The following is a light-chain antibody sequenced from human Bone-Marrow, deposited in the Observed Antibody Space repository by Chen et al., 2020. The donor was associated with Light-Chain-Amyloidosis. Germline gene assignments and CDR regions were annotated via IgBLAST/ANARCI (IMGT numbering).Light chain of an antibody. Sequence: DIVLTQSPGTLSLSPGEGANLSCRASQTISSYYLTWYQQKFGQAPRLLNYGSTSRATGIPDRFTGSGSGTDFTLTINRLEPEDFAMYYCQQYGTSPLTFGGGTKVEI. CDR1: QTISSYY. CDR3: QQYGTSPLT. V-gene: IGKV3-20*01. CDR2: GST. J-gene: IGKJ4*01.